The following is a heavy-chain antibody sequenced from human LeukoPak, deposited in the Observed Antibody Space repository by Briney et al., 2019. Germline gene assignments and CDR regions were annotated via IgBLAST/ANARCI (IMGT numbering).Heavy chain of an antibody. J-gene: IGHJ6*02. CDR2: TYYRSKWYN. V-gene: IGHV6-1*01. Sequence: SQTLSLTCAISGDSVSSNRAAWNWIRQSPSRGLEWLGRTYYRSKWYNDYAVSVKTRITINPDTSKNQSSLQLNSVTPEDTAVYYCARDTAGARKGDYYYGMDVWGQGTTVTVSS. D-gene: IGHD5-18*01. CDR1: GDSVSSNRAA. CDR3: ARDTAGARKGDYYYGMDV.